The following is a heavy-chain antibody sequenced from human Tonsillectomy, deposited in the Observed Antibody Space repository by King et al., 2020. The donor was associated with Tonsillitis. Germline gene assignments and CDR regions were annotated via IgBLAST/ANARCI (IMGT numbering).Heavy chain of an antibody. Sequence: VQLVESGGGVVQPGRSLRLSCVASGFSVSYYAMHWVRQAPGKGLEWVAVMWYDGTDEYYADSVKGRFTVSRDNSKNTLYLQMHSLRVDDTAVYYCARDLDDHWGQGTLVTVSS. CDR3: ARDLDDH. V-gene: IGHV3-33*01. J-gene: IGHJ4*02. CDR1: GFSVSYYA. CDR2: MWYDGTDE. D-gene: IGHD3-3*01.